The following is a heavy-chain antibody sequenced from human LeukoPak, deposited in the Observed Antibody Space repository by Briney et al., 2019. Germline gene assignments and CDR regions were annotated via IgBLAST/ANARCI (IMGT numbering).Heavy chain of an antibody. D-gene: IGHD5/OR15-5a*01. CDR2: ISSTSSIM. V-gene: IGHV3-48*02. CDR3: SSCAFGVYCNWVEP. Sequence: GGSLRLSCAASGFTLSTYSTNWVRQAPGKGLEWVSYISSTSSIMYYADSVKGRFTISRDNAKNSLYLQMNSLRDEDTAVYYWSSCAFGVYCNWVEPLGQGTLVTVSS. CDR1: GFTLSTYS. J-gene: IGHJ5*01.